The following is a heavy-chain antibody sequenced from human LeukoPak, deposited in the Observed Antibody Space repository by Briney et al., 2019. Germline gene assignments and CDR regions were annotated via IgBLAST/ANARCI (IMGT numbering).Heavy chain of an antibody. V-gene: IGHV4-34*01. CDR3: ARGYSKFLASWYLHL. CDR1: GGSFSDYY. Sequence: PSETLSLTCTVYGGSFSDYYWNWIRQPPGKGLQWIGEINHSGSSNYNPSLESRVTISVDTSKNQFSLKVSSVTAADTAVYHCARGYSKFLASWYLHLWGRGTLVTVSS. CDR2: INHSGSS. J-gene: IGHJ2*01. D-gene: IGHD4-11*01.